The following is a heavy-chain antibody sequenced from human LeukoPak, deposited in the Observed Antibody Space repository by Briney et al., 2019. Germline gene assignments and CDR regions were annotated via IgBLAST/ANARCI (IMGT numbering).Heavy chain of an antibody. CDR2: INSDGSNT. CDR3: ARGFDGSGSYDSQYFQH. D-gene: IGHD3-10*01. Sequence: PGRSLRLSCAASGFTFSSYWMHWVRQAPGKGLVWVSRINSDGSNTSYADSVKGRFTISRDNAKNTLYLQMNSLRAEDTAVYYCARGFDGSGSYDSQYFQHWGQGTLVTVSS. CDR1: GFTFSSYW. J-gene: IGHJ1*01. V-gene: IGHV3-74*01.